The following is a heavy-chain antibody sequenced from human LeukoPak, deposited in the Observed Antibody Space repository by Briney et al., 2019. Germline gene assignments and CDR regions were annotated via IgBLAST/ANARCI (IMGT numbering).Heavy chain of an antibody. V-gene: IGHV4-61*02. Sequence: PSQTLSLTCTVSGGSISSPSYYWSWIRQSADKKLEWIGRIFSSGSTSFNPSLQSRAIISLDTSGNQFSLRLSSVTAADSAVYYCAREDTDYGAGYWGQGTLVTVSS. J-gene: IGHJ4*02. CDR3: AREDTDYGAGY. D-gene: IGHD4-17*01. CDR2: IFSSGST. CDR1: GGSISSPSYY.